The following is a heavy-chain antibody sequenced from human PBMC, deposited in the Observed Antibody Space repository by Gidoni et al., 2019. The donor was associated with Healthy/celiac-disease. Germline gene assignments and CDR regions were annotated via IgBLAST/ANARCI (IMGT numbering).Heavy chain of an antibody. J-gene: IGHJ3*02. Sequence: EVQLLESGGGLVQPGGSLRPSCAASGFTFSSSSLIRFRQAPGKGLEWVSAISGRGGSTYYANSVKGRFTISRDNSKNTLYLQMNSLRAEDTAVYYCAKDPTYYYDSSGYHLGSDAFDIWGQGTMVTVSS. CDR3: AKDPTYYYDSSGYHLGSDAFDI. CDR2: ISGRGGST. D-gene: IGHD3-22*01. V-gene: IGHV3-23*01. CDR1: GFTFSSSS.